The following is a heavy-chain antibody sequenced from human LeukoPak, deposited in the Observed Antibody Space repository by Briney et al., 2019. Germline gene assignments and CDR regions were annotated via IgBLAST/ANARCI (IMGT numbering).Heavy chain of an antibody. J-gene: IGHJ5*02. CDR2: IWYDGSNK. CDR3: ARGSVVTATLGGPFRT. Sequence: QSGGSLRLSCAASGFTFSSYGMHWVRQAPGKGLEWVAVIWYDGSNKYYADSVKGRFTISRDNSKNTLYLQMNSLRAEDTAVYYCARGSVVTATLGGPFRTWGQGTLVTVSS. CDR1: GFTFSSYG. D-gene: IGHD2-21*02. V-gene: IGHV3-33*01.